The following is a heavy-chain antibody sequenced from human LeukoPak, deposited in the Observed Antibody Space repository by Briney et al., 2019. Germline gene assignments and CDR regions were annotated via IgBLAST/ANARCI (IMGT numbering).Heavy chain of an antibody. D-gene: IGHD5-12*01. J-gene: IGHJ4*02. Sequence: ETPSLTCTVSGGSTNTYCWSWIRQPAAKGLEWIGRIYPSGSTYYNPSLKSRVTISTDKSKNQFSLSLTSVTAADTAVYYCARDRSGYSEYYFDYWGQGSLVTVSS. CDR3: ARDRSGYSEYYFDY. V-gene: IGHV4-4*07. CDR2: IYPSGST. CDR1: GGSTNTYC.